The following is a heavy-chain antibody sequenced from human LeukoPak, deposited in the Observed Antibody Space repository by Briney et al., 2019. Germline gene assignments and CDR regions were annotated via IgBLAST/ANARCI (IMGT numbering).Heavy chain of an antibody. CDR1: GGSISSYY. Sequence: KPSETLSLTCTVSGGSISSYYWSWIRQPPGKGLEWIGYIYYSGSTNYNPSLKSRVTMSVDTSKNQFSLKLSSVTAADTAVSYCARDRGYYGSGRANAFDIWGQGTMVTVSS. J-gene: IGHJ3*02. CDR3: ARDRGYYGSGRANAFDI. V-gene: IGHV4-59*12. CDR2: IYYSGST. D-gene: IGHD3-10*01.